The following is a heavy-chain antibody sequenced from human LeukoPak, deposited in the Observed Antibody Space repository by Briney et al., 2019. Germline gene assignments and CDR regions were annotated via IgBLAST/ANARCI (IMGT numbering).Heavy chain of an antibody. CDR2: TRNKAKSYTT. J-gene: IGHJ4*02. CDR3: VTLAVAGDYYFDY. V-gene: IGHV3-72*01. D-gene: IGHD6-19*01. Sequence: GGSLRLSCATSGFTFSDHYMDWVRLAPGKGLGWVGRTRNKAKSYTTEYAASVKGRFTISRDDSKNSLFLQMNSLKTEDTAVYYCVTLAVAGDYYFDYWGQGTLVTVSS. CDR1: GFTFSDHY.